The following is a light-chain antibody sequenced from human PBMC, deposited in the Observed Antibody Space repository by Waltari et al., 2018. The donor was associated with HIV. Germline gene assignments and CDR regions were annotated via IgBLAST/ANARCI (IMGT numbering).Light chain of an antibody. CDR3: QQYDDLPFT. CDR1: QDISNN. Sequence: DIRMTQSPSSLSAPMGASVTMTCQATQDISNNLNWYQQKTGEAPKLLIYDASVLETGISSRFSGSGSGTNFTLTITKPQPEDVATYFCQQYDDLPFTFGPGTKV. J-gene: IGKJ3*01. CDR2: DAS. V-gene: IGKV1-33*01.